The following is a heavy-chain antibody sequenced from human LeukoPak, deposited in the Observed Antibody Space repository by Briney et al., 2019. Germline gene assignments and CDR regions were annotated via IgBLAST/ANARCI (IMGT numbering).Heavy chain of an antibody. D-gene: IGHD4-17*01. CDR1: GYTFTSYY. V-gene: IGHV1-46*01. CDR3: ARAGGDYPDFDY. J-gene: IGHJ4*02. Sequence: ASVKVSCKASGYTFTSYYMHWVRQAPGQGLEWMGIINLSGGSTSYAQKFQGRVTMTRDMSTSTVYMELSSLRSEDTAVYYCARAGGDYPDFDYWGQGTLVTVSS. CDR2: INLSGGST.